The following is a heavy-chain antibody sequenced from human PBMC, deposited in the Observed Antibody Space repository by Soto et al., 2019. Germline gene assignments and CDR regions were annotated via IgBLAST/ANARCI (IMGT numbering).Heavy chain of an antibody. V-gene: IGHV1-2*04. CDR3: ARGDSTDCSNGVCSFFYNHDMDV. Sequence: GASVKVSCNASGYSFTDYHIHWVRQAPGQGLEWLGRINPKSGGTSTAQKFQGWVTMTTDTSISTASMELTRLTSDDTAIYYCARGDSTDCSNGVCSFFYNHDMDVWGQGTTVTVSS. CDR2: INPKSGGT. J-gene: IGHJ6*02. D-gene: IGHD2-8*01. CDR1: GYSFTDYH.